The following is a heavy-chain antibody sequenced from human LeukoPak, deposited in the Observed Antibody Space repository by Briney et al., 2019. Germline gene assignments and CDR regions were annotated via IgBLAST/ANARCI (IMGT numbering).Heavy chain of an antibody. J-gene: IGHJ4*02. CDR1: GYTFTGYY. Sequence: ASVKVSCKASGYTFTGYYMHWVRQAPGQGLEWMGWIIPNSGGTNYAQKFQGRVTMTRDTSISTAYMELSRLRSDDTAVYYCARGYCSSTSCYFRYWGQGTLVTVSS. CDR3: ARGYCSSTSCYFRY. D-gene: IGHD2-2*01. V-gene: IGHV1-2*02. CDR2: IIPNSGGT.